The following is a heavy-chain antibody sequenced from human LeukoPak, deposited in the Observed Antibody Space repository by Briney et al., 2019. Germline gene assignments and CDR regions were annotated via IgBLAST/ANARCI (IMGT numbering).Heavy chain of an antibody. CDR3: ARGRLATVVTPSISADFDY. Sequence: SETLSLTCAVFGGSFSNFYWTGIRQPPGKGLEWIGEINHSGRTNYNPSLKSRVSISVDTSRNQVSLKLTSVTAADTAVYYCARGRLATVVTPSISADFDYWGQGTLVTVSS. D-gene: IGHD4-23*01. CDR1: GGSFSNFY. V-gene: IGHV4-34*01. CDR2: INHSGRT. J-gene: IGHJ4*02.